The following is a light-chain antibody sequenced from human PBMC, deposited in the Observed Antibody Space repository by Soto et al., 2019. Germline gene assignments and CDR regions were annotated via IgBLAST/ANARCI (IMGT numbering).Light chain of an antibody. CDR1: SSVVGGYDY. CDR2: DVT. V-gene: IGLV2-14*01. J-gene: IGLJ1*01. Sequence: QSVLTQPAPVSGSPGQSITISCTGTSSVVGGYDYVSWYQQHPGKAPKLMIYDVTNRPSGVSNRFSGSKSGNTASLTISGLQAEDEADYYCISYASINTYVFGTGTKVTVL. CDR3: ISYASINTYV.